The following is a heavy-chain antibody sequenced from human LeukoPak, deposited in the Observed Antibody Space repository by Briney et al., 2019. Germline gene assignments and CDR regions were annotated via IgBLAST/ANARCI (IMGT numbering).Heavy chain of an antibody. Sequence: SVKVSCKASRGTFSSYTISWVRQAPGQGLEWMGRIIPILGIANYAQKFQGRVTITADRSTSTAYMELSSLRSEDTAVYYCARSAGYDSSGHDYYYYGMDVWGQGTTVTVSS. CDR1: RGTFSSYT. CDR3: ARSAGYDSSGHDYYYYGMDV. D-gene: IGHD3-22*01. CDR2: IIPILGIA. J-gene: IGHJ6*02. V-gene: IGHV1-69*02.